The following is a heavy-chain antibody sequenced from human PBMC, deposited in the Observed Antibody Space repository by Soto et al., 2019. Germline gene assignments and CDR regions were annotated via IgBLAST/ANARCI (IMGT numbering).Heavy chain of an antibody. CDR2: TYYRSKWYN. V-gene: IGHV6-1*01. J-gene: IGHJ4*02. D-gene: IGHD7-27*01. Sequence: KQSQTLSLTCAISGDSVSSNSAAWNWIRQSPSRGLEWLGRTYYRSKWYNDYAVSVKSRITINPDTSKNQFSLQLNSVTPEDTAVYYCARTITGDLPTQPYYFDYWGQGTLVTVSS. CDR1: GDSVSSNSAA. CDR3: ARTITGDLPTQPYYFDY.